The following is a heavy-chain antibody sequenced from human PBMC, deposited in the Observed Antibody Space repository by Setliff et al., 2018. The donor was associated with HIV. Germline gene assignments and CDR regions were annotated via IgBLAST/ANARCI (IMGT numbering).Heavy chain of an antibody. CDR3: ARQELDIVVVAAASRSAFDL. D-gene: IGHD2-15*01. CDR2: IYYSGTT. Sequence: SETLSLTCTVSGGSISSSNYYWGWIRQPPGEGLEWIASIYYSGTTHYNPSLKSRVTVSIDTSKNQFSLKLSSVTASDTAAYYCARQELDIVVVAAASRSAFDLWGQGTMVTVSS. CDR1: GGSISSSNYY. J-gene: IGHJ3*01. V-gene: IGHV4-39*01.